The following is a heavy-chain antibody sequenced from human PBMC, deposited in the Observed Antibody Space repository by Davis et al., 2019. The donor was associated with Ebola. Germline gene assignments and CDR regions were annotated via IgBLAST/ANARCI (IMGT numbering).Heavy chain of an antibody. CDR2: INHSGST. V-gene: IGHV4-34*01. CDR1: GGSFSGYY. CDR3: ARGRSYYYGSGSYYNV. Sequence: MPGGSLRLSCAVYGGSFSGYYWSWIRQPPGKGLEWIGEINHSGSTNYNPSLKSRVTISVDTSKNQFSLKLSSVTAADTAVYYCARGRSYYYGSGSYYNVWGQGTLVTVSS. D-gene: IGHD3-10*01. J-gene: IGHJ4*02.